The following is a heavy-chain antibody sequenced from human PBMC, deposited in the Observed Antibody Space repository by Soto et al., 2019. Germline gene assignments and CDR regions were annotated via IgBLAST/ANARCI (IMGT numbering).Heavy chain of an antibody. J-gene: IGHJ4*02. CDR2: INAGNANT. Sequence: ASVKVSCKAFGYTFTSYAMHWVRQAPGQRLEWMGWINAGNANTKYSQKFQGRVTITRDTSASTAYMELSSLRSEDTAVYYCARTSGYYFHDYWGQGTLVTVSS. CDR1: GYTFTSYA. CDR3: ARTSGYYFHDY. D-gene: IGHD3-22*01. V-gene: IGHV1-3*01.